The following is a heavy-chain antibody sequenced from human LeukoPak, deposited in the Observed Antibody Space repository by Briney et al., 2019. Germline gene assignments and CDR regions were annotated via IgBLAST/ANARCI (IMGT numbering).Heavy chain of an antibody. J-gene: IGHJ6*02. CDR3: ARDSARTTGYYYYGMDV. Sequence: SETLSLTCTVSGGSISGYTWSWIRQPAGKGLEWIGRIYASGSTNYNPSLQGRVTMSVDTSRGQFFLMVHSVTAADTAVYYCARDSARTTGYYYYGMDVWGQGTTVTVSS. D-gene: IGHD1-1*01. CDR1: GGSISGYT. V-gene: IGHV4-4*07. CDR2: IYASGST.